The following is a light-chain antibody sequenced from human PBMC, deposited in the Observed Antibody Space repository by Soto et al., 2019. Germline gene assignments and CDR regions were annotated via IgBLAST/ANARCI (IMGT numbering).Light chain of an antibody. V-gene: IGLV2-14*01. J-gene: IGLJ1*01. CDR2: DVS. CDR1: SRDVGGYNY. Sequence: QSVLTQPASVSGSPGQSITTSCTGTSRDVGGYNYVSWYQQHPGKAPKFMIYDVSNRPSGVSNRFSGSKSGNTASLTISGLQAEDEADYYCCSYTTSNTRQIVFGTGTKVTVL. CDR3: CSYTTSNTRQIV.